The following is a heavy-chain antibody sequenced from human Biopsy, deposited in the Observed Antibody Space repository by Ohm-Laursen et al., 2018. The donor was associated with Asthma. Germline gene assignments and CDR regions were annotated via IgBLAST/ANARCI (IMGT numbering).Heavy chain of an antibody. J-gene: IGHJ6*02. CDR1: GYTFNSAG. V-gene: IGHV1-18*01. CDR2: ISVYNGNT. D-gene: IGHD3-10*01. Sequence: GASVKVSCNASGYTFNSAGITWVRQAPGQGLEWMGWISVYNGNTKVAQKLQDRVTMITDTSTSTAYMELRSLRSDDTAVYFCARAVDYSHYYGIDVWGQGTTVPVS. CDR3: ARAVDYSHYYGIDV.